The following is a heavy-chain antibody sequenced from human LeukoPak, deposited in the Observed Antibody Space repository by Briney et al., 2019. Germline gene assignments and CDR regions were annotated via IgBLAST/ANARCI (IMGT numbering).Heavy chain of an antibody. V-gene: IGHV3-30-3*01. CDR2: ISYDGSSK. D-gene: IGHD5-24*01. J-gene: IGHJ6*02. CDR3: TRGNYGLDV. Sequence: SGGSLRLSCAASGFTFSSHAMHWVRQAPGKGLEWVAVISYDGSSKYYANSVQGRFTISRDNAKNSLYLQMNTLGAEDTAVYYCTRGNYGLDVWGQGTTVTVS. CDR1: GFTFSSHA.